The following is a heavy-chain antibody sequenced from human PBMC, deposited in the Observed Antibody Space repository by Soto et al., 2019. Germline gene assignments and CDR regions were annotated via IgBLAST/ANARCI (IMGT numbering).Heavy chain of an antibody. Sequence: SVKVSCKASGGTFSSYAISWVRQAPGQGLEWMGGIIPIFGTANYAQKFQGRVTITADESTSTAYMELSSLRSEDTAVYYCARVAAADGGWFDPWGQGTLVTVSS. V-gene: IGHV1-69*13. CDR1: GGTFSSYA. D-gene: IGHD6-13*01. CDR3: ARVAAADGGWFDP. CDR2: IIPIFGTA. J-gene: IGHJ5*02.